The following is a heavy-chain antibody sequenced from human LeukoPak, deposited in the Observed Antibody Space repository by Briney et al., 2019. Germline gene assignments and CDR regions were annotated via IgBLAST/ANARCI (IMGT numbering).Heavy chain of an antibody. Sequence: SETLSLTCTVSGGSIGGHFWTWIRQPPGKELEWIGNIYYNGITNYNPSLKSRVTMSVDTSKNQFSLKLRSVTAADTAVYYCARDGYYFDSSGYYFWGQGTLVTVSS. CDR3: ARDGYYFDSSGYYF. CDR2: IYYNGIT. J-gene: IGHJ4*02. D-gene: IGHD3-22*01. CDR1: GGSIGGHF. V-gene: IGHV4-59*11.